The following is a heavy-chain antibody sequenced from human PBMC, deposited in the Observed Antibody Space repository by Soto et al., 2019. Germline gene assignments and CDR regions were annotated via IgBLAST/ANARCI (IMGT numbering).Heavy chain of an antibody. Sequence: GASVKVSCKASGGTFSSYAISWVRQAPGQGLEWMGGIIPIFGTANYAQKFQGRVTITADESTSTAYMELSSLRSEDTAVYYCAGVPQQDIVVVPAATRWDQYYYYYGMDVWGQGTTVTVYS. CDR1: GGTFSSYA. J-gene: IGHJ6*02. D-gene: IGHD2-2*01. V-gene: IGHV1-69*13. CDR3: AGVPQQDIVVVPAATRWDQYYYYYGMDV. CDR2: IIPIFGTA.